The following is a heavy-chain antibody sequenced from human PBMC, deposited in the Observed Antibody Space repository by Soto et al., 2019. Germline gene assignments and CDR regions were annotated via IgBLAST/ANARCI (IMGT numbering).Heavy chain of an antibody. CDR3: ARDLSVVVVAAILNWFDP. D-gene: IGHD2-15*01. V-gene: IGHV3-30-3*01. Sequence: GGSLRLSCAASGFTFSSYAMHWVRQAPGKGLEWVAVISYDGSNKYYADSVKGRFTISRDNSKNTLYLQMNSLRAEDTAVYYCARDLSVVVVAAILNWFDPWGQGTLVTVSS. CDR1: GFTFSSYA. J-gene: IGHJ5*02. CDR2: ISYDGSNK.